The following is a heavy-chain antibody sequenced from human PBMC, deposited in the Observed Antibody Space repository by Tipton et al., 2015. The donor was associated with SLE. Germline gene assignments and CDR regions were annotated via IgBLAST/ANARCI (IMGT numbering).Heavy chain of an antibody. CDR2: INHNRGT. D-gene: IGHD3-3*01. Sequence: TLSLTCAVYGGSFSGYYWSWIRQPPGKGLEWIGEINHNRGTNYNPSLKSRVTISVDTSKNQFSLKLSSVTAADTAVYYCARGPYYDIWSGYKDPLDYWGQGTLVTVSS. CDR3: ARGPYYDIWSGYKDPLDY. V-gene: IGHV4-34*01. CDR1: GGSFSGYY. J-gene: IGHJ4*02.